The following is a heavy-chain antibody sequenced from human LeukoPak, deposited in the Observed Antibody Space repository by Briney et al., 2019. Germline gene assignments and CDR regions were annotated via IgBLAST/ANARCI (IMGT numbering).Heavy chain of an antibody. CDR2: ITGRSGST. CDR1: GFTFSSYS. D-gene: IGHD6-13*01. Sequence: GGSLRLSCAASGFTFSSYSMNWVRQAPGKGLEWVSSITGRSGSTYCADSVKGRFTISRDTSRNTLHLQMNSLRAEDTAVYYCAKEGIIAAAAPEYFQHWGQGTLVTVSS. J-gene: IGHJ1*01. V-gene: IGHV3-23*01. CDR3: AKEGIIAAAAPEYFQH.